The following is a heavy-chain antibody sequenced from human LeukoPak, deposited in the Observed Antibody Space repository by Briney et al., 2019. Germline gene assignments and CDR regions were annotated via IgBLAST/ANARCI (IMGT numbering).Heavy chain of an antibody. CDR1: GYTFTSYD. V-gene: IGHV1-8*03. CDR3: ARVGSTVTTDAFDI. CDR2: MNPNSGNT. J-gene: IGHJ3*02. D-gene: IGHD4-17*01. Sequence: ASVKVSCKASGYTFTSYDINWVRQATGQGLEWMGWMNPNSGNTGYAQKFQGRVTITRNTSISTAYMELSSLRSEDTAVYYCARVGSTVTTDAFDIWGQGTMVTVSS.